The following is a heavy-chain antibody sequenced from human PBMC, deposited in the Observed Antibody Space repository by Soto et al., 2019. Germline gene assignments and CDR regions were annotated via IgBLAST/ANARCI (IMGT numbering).Heavy chain of an antibody. Sequence: QVQLVESGGGVVQPGRSLRLSCAASGFTFSSYGMHWVRQAPGKGLEWVAVISYDGSNKYYADSVKGRITISRDNSKNTLYLQMNSLRAEDTAVYYCANDGYFAWLLRTHYYYYGMDVWGQGTTVTFCS. CDR3: ANDGYFAWLLRTHYYYYGMDV. CDR2: ISYDGSNK. V-gene: IGHV3-30*18. CDR1: GFTFSSYG. J-gene: IGHJ6*02. D-gene: IGHD3-9*01.